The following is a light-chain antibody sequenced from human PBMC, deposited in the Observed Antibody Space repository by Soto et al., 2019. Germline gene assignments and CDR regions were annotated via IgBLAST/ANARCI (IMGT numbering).Light chain of an antibody. Sequence: MVVPQAPGTLSLSPGERATLSCSAIQSVSSSYLAWYQQKPGQAPRLLIYGASSRATGIPDRFSGSGSGTDFTLTISRLEPEDFAVYYCQQYGSSTPITFGQGTRLEI. J-gene: IGKJ5*01. CDR3: QQYGSSTPIT. CDR1: QSVSSSY. V-gene: IGKV3-20*01. CDR2: GAS.